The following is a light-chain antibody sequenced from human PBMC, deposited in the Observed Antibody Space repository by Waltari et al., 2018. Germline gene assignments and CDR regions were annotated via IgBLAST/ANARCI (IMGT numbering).Light chain of an antibody. CDR1: TNNVCDKG. CDR3: SAWDGSLNKWL. CDR2: KNK. J-gene: IGLJ3*02. V-gene: IGLV10-54*04. Sequence: QAGLTQPPSVSKGLRQTATLTCTGNTNNVCDKGPYCLQHTQAPAATAEPYRHQHHQGHPPKVVAYKNKHRPSGISGKFSASRSGNTAYLTISGLQPEDEADYYCSAWDGSLNKWLFGGGTTLTVL.